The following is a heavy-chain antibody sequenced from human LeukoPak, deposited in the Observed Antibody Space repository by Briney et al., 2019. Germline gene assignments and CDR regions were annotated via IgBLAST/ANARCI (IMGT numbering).Heavy chain of an antibody. CDR1: GFSFSSYW. CDR2: INQDGGEI. D-gene: IGHD1-26*01. V-gene: IGHV3-7*03. Sequence: GGSLRLSCAASGFSFSSYWMSWVRQAPGKGLEWVANINQDGGEIYYVDSGKGRFTISRDNAKTSLYLQMNSLRGEDTAVYYCATDKVEGATRLDNWGQGTLVTVFS. CDR3: ATDKVEGATRLDN. J-gene: IGHJ4*02.